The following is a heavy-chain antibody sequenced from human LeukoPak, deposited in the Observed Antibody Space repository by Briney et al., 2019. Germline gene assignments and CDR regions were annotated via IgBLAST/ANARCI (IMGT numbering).Heavy chain of an antibody. J-gene: IGHJ3*02. V-gene: IGHV1-69*06. CDR1: GGTFSSYA. CDR3: ARDRYGSGGSCYSTGRDAFDI. CDR2: IIPIFGTA. Sequence: SVKLSCKASGGTFSSYAISWVRQDPGQGLEWMGGIIPIFGTANYAQKFKGRVTITAYKSTSTAYMELSSLRSEDTAVYYCARDRYGSGGSCYSTGRDAFDIWGQGTMVTVSS. D-gene: IGHD2-15*01.